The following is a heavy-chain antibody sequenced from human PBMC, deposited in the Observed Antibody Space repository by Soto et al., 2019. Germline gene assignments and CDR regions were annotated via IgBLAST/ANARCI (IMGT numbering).Heavy chain of an antibody. CDR1: GFTFSSES. J-gene: IGHJ1*01. CDR2: ISSSSSYI. Sequence: GGSLGLSCAASGFTFSSESMNWVRQAPGKGLEWVSSISSSSSYIYYADAVKGRVAISRDNAKNSLYLQMNSLRAEDSAVYYCARGNEYLQHWGQGTLVTVSS. CDR3: ARGNEYLQH. V-gene: IGHV3-21*01.